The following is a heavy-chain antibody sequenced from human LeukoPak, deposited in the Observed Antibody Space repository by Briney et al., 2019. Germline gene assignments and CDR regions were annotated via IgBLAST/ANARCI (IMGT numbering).Heavy chain of an antibody. CDR1: GIAVIGNY. D-gene: IGHD1-26*01. Sequence: GGSLTLSCAASGIAVIGNYMSWVRQPPGKGLEWVSFISINTDTFYADSVRGRFTISRDSSKNTLFLQMNSLRDEDSAVYYCAIAQSWDELFDSWGQGALVTVSS. CDR3: AIAQSWDELFDS. V-gene: IGHV3-53*01. J-gene: IGHJ4*02. CDR2: ISINTDT.